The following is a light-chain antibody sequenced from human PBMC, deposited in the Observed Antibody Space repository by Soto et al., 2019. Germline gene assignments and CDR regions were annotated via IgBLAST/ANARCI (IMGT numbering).Light chain of an antibody. V-gene: IGKV4-1*01. Sequence: DIVMTQSPDSLAVSLGERATVNCKSSQSVLYSSNNKNYLAWYQQKRGQPPKVLIYWASTRESGVPDRFSGSGSGTAFTLTISSLQAEDVAVYYCHQYYTTPYTFGQGTKVEIK. CDR2: WAS. CDR3: HQYYTTPYT. CDR1: QSVLYSSNNKNY. J-gene: IGKJ2*01.